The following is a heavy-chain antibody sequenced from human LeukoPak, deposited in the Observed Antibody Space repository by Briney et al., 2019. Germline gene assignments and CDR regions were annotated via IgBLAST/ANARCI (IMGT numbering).Heavy chain of an antibody. V-gene: IGHV1-69*05. CDR3: ARICSGDSCYNDY. J-gene: IGHJ4*02. D-gene: IGHD2-15*01. CDR2: IIAIFGTA. CDR1: GDTFSSYA. Sequence: ASVKVSCKASGDTFSSYAISWVRQAPGQGLEWMGGIIAIFGTANYAQKFQGRVTITTDESTSTAYMELRSLRSEDTAVYYCARICSGDSCYNDYGGQGTLVTVSS.